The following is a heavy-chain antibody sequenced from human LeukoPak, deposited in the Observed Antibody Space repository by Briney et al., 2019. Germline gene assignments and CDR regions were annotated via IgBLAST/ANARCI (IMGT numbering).Heavy chain of an antibody. Sequence: GGSLRLSCAASGFTVSSNYMSWVRQAPGKGLEWGSVIYSGGSTYYSDSVKGRVTISRDNSKNTLYLQMNSLRAADTAVYYCARDSTGLLGAFDIWGQGTMVTVSS. V-gene: IGHV3-53*01. CDR3: ARDSTGLLGAFDI. D-gene: IGHD3-22*01. CDR2: IYSGGST. J-gene: IGHJ3*02. CDR1: GFTVSSNY.